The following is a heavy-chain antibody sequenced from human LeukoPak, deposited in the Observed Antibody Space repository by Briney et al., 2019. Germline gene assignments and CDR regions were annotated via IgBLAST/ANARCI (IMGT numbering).Heavy chain of an antibody. J-gene: IGHJ5*02. CDR1: GGSFSGYY. V-gene: IGHV4-34*01. CDR3: ARGLIAARGNWFDP. CDR2: INHSGST. Sequence: PSETLSLTCAVYGGSFSGYYWSWIRQPPGKGLEWIGEINHSGSTNYNPSLKSRVTISVDTSKNQFSLKLSSVTAADTAVYYCARGLIAARGNWFDPWGQGTLVTVSS. D-gene: IGHD6-6*01.